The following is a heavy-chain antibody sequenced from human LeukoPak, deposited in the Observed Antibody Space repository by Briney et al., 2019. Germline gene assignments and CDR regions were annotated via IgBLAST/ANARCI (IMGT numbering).Heavy chain of an antibody. V-gene: IGHV1-8*01. CDR1: GYTFTSYD. D-gene: IGHD6-13*01. Sequence: GASVKVSCKASGYTFTSYDINWVRQATGQGLEWMGWMNPNSGNTGYAQKFQGRVTMTRNTSISTAYMELSSLRSEDTAVYYCARWWGSSLNDYYYGMDVWGQGTTVTVSS. CDR2: MNPNSGNT. J-gene: IGHJ6*02. CDR3: ARWWGSSLNDYYYGMDV.